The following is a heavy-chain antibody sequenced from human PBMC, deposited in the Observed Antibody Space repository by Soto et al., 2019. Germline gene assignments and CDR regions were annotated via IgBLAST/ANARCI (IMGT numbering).Heavy chain of an antibody. Sequence: GGSLRLSCAASGFTFISYAMSWVLQAPGKGLEWVSAISGSGGSTYYADSVKGRFTISRDNSKNTLYLQMNSLRAEDTAVYYCAKGGAPYSSEYYFDYWGQGTLVTVSS. CDR3: AKGGAPYSSEYYFDY. D-gene: IGHD6-19*01. J-gene: IGHJ4*02. CDR1: GFTFISYA. V-gene: IGHV3-23*01. CDR2: ISGSGGST.